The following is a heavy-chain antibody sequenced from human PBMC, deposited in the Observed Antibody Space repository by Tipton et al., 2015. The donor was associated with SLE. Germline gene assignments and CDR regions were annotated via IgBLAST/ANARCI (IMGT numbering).Heavy chain of an antibody. CDR1: GDSINSYY. CDR3: ARHHGSGWLYGLDV. Sequence: TLSLTCIVSGDSINSYYWSWIRQPPGEGLEWIGYIYYREGTNYSPSLKSRVTISLDASKNQLSLKLSSVTAADTAVYYCARHHGSGWLYGLDVWGQGTTVTVSS. V-gene: IGHV4-59*08. CDR2: IYYREGT. J-gene: IGHJ6*02. D-gene: IGHD6-19*01.